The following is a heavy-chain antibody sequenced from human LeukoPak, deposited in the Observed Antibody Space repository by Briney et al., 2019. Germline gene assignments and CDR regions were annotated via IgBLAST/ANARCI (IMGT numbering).Heavy chain of an antibody. V-gene: IGHV4-34*01. Sequence: SETLSLTCAVYGGSFSGYYWSWIRQPPGKGLEWIGEINHSGSTNYNPPLKSRVTISVDTSKNQFSLKLSSVTAADTAVYYCASTPHCSSTSCPPSGPWGQGTLVTVSS. D-gene: IGHD2-2*01. CDR3: ASTPHCSSTSCPPSGP. CDR1: GGSFSGYY. CDR2: INHSGST. J-gene: IGHJ5*02.